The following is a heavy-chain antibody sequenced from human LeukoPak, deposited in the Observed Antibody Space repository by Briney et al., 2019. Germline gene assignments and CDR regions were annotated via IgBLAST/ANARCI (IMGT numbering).Heavy chain of an antibody. D-gene: IGHD3-16*01. V-gene: IGHV3-7*03. CDR1: GFSFSSYW. CDR2: IEQDGSEK. CDR3: AREAQEGGIDC. J-gene: IGHJ4*02. Sequence: GESLRLSCGASGFSFSSYWMSWVRQTPGKGLEWVANIEQDGSEKYYVDSVKGRFTISRDNAKSSLYLQMNSLRTEDTTVYYCAREAQEGGIDCWGQGTLVTVSS.